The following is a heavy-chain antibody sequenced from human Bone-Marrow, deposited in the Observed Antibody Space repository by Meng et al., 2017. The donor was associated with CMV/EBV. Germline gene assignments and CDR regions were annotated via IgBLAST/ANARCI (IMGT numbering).Heavy chain of an antibody. CDR1: GFTFSGHS. CDR3: ARGRGVVPAALED. CDR2: ISSSSSYI. J-gene: IGHJ4*02. V-gene: IGHV3-21*01. Sequence: GGSLRLSCAASGFTFSGHSMNWVRQAPGKGLEWVSSISSSSSYIYYADSVKGRFTISRDNAKNTLYLQMNSLRAEDTAVYYCARGRGVVPAALEDWGQGTLVTVSS. D-gene: IGHD2-2*01.